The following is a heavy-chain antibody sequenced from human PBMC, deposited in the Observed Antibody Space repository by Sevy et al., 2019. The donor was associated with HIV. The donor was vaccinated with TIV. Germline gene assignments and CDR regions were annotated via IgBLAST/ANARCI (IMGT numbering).Heavy chain of an antibody. J-gene: IGHJ6*03. V-gene: IGHV1-2*02. Sequence: ASVKVSCKASGYTFTSYYLHWVRQAPGQGLEWMGWINPNSGGTNSAQKFQGRVTMTRDTSIGTAYMELTRLRSDDTAVYYCAREGFPTPADTYHFYFYYMDVWGTGTTVTVSS. CDR3: AREGFPTPADTYHFYFYYMDV. CDR1: GYTFTSYY. D-gene: IGHD2-15*01. CDR2: INPNSGGT.